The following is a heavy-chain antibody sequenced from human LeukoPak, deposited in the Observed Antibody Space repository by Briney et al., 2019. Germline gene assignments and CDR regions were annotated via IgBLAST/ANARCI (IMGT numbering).Heavy chain of an antibody. CDR3: VKGPQQQLVYFDY. CDR2: ISYDGSNK. D-gene: IGHD6-13*01. CDR1: GFTFSSYG. J-gene: IGHJ4*02. Sequence: GGSLRLSCAASGFTFSSYGMHWVRQAPGKGLEWVAVISYDGSNKYYADSVKGRFTISRDNSKNTLYLQMNSLRAEDTAVYYCVKGPQQQLVYFDYWGQGTLVTVSS. V-gene: IGHV3-30*18.